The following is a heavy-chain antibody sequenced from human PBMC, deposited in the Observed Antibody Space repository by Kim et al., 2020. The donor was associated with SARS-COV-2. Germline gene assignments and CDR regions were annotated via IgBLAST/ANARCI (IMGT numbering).Heavy chain of an antibody. CDR1: GGTFSSYA. D-gene: IGHD2-2*01. CDR3: AGERDSHCSSTSCPSSV. V-gene: IGHV1-69*13. Sequence: SVKVSCKASGGTFSSYAISWVRQAPGQGLEWMGGIIPIFGTANYAQKFQGRVTITADESTSTAYMELSSLRSEDTAVYYCAGERDSHCSSTSCPSSVWGQGTTVTVSS. CDR2: IIPIFGTA. J-gene: IGHJ6*02.